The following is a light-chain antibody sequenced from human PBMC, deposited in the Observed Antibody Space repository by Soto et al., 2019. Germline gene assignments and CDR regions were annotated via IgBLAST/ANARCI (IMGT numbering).Light chain of an antibody. CDR1: ESVRSN. Sequence: EIVMTQSPATLSVPPGDRATLSCRASESVRSNLAWYQQKPGQAPRLLIYGASIRAADIPARFSGSGSGTEFPLTISTLQSEDVAVYYCQQYYDWPTITFGQGTRLE. J-gene: IGKJ5*01. V-gene: IGKV3-15*01. CDR2: GAS. CDR3: QQYYDWPTIT.